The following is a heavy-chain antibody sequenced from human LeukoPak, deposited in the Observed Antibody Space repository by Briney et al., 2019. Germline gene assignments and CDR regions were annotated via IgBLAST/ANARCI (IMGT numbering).Heavy chain of an antibody. Sequence: SETLSLTCAVYGGSFSGYYWSWIRQPPGKGLEWIGEINHSGSTNYNPSLKSRVTISVDTSKNQFSLKLSSVTAADTAVYYCARVAAQFHFYYMDVWGQGTTVTVSS. D-gene: IGHD2-21*01. V-gene: IGHV4-34*01. CDR2: INHSGST. J-gene: IGHJ6*03. CDR1: GGSFSGYY. CDR3: ARVAAQFHFYYMDV.